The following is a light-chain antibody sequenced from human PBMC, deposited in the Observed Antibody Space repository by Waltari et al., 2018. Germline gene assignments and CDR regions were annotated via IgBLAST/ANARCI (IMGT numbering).Light chain of an antibody. J-gene: IGKJ4*01. CDR3: QNRRNWPLLT. CDR2: EAS. Sequence: VLTQSPATLSLSPGDRATLSCRASQYIGDYLARDQQKPGQAPRLLKSEASNWATAVPDRFSASGSGTDFTFTVSSLETEDFAVYYCQNRRNWPLLTFGGGTKVEIK. V-gene: IGKV3-11*01. CDR1: QYIGDY.